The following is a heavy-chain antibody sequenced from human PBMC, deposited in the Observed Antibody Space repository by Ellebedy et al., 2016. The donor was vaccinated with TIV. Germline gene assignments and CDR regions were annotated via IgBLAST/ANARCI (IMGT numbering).Heavy chain of an antibody. CDR2: IELSDSYT. J-gene: IGHJ4*02. D-gene: IGHD6-13*01. Sequence: KVSCKGSGYSFTNYWISWVRQMPGKGLERMGRIELSDSYTNYRPSFQGHVTITFDRSISTAYLQWSSMKASDTAMYHCARLRITAAGKALDYWGQGTLVTVSS. V-gene: IGHV5-10-1*01. CDR1: GYSFTNYW. CDR3: ARLRITAAGKALDY.